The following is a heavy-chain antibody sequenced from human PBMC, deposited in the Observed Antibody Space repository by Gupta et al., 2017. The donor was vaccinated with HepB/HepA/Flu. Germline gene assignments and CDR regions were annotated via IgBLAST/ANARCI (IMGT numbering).Heavy chain of an antibody. CDR3: ARPVAGLNWFDP. CDR1: GGSISSSSYY. Sequence: QLQLQESGPGLVKPSETLSLTCTVSGGSISSSSYYWGWIRQPPGKGLEWIGSIYYSGSTYYNPSLKSRVTIAVDTSKNQFSLKLSSVTAADTAVYYCARPVAGLNWFDPWGQGTLVTVSS. J-gene: IGHJ5*02. V-gene: IGHV4-39*01. D-gene: IGHD6-19*01. CDR2: IYYSGST.